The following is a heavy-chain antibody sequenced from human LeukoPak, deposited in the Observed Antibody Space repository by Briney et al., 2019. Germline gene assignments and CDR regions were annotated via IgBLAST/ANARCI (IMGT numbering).Heavy chain of an antibody. V-gene: IGHV3-48*01. CDR3: ARSGYSSSFFDY. J-gene: IGHJ4*02. CDR2: ISSGGSTI. Sequence: PGGSLRLSCAASGLTFRTYSMNWVRQAPGKGLEWVSYISSGGSTIYYADSVKGRFTISRDNAKNSLYLQMNSLRAEDTAVYYCARSGYSSSFFDYWGQGTLVTVSS. CDR1: GLTFRTYS. D-gene: IGHD6-6*01.